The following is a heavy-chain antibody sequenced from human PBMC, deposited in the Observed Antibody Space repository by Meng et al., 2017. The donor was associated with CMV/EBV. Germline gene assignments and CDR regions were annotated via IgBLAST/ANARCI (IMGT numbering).Heavy chain of an antibody. V-gene: IGHV1-46*01. CDR1: GYTFTNYF. CDR2: ISPSGGRT. CDR3: ASEVGGTYFFDY. Sequence: CKASGYTFTNYFMHGVRLAPGQGLEWMGTISPSGGRTTYAQKFQGRVVITRDTSTSTVYMELSSLRSEDTAVYYCASEVGGTYFFDYWGQGTLVTVSS. D-gene: IGHD1-26*01. J-gene: IGHJ4*02.